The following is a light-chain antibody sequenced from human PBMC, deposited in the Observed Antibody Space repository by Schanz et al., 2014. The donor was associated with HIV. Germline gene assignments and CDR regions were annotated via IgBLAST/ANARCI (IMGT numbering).Light chain of an antibody. CDR3: QSYDTSLSVWV. Sequence: QSVLTQPPSASGSPGQSVTISCTGTISDVGDYNYVSWYQHHPGKAPKLMIYDVSNRPSGVPDRFSGSKSGTSASLAITGLQADDEADYYCQSYDTSLSVWVFGGGTKLTVL. V-gene: IGLV2-8*01. J-gene: IGLJ3*02. CDR1: ISDVGDYNY. CDR2: DVS.